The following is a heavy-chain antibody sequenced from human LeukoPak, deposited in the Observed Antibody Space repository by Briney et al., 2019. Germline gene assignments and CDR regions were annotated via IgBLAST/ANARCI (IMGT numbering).Heavy chain of an antibody. CDR3: ARHKYNTSSGYIWFDR. V-gene: IGHV4-34*01. J-gene: IGHJ5*02. CDR2: INRSGST. CDR1: GGSFSDHY. D-gene: IGHD1-14*01. Sequence: SETLSLTCAVYGGSFSDHYWSWIRQPPGKGLEWLGEINRSGSTNYNPSLKSRLTISVDTSKNQFSLKLSTVTAADAAVYYCARHKYNTSSGYIWFDRWGQGSLVSVS.